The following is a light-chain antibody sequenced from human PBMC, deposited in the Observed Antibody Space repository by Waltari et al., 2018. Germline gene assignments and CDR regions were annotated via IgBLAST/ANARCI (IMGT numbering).Light chain of an antibody. CDR2: QAF. V-gene: IGKV1-5*03. J-gene: IGKJ1*01. CDR1: QSIRRW. Sequence: DIQMTQSPSTLSASVGDRVTITCRASQSIRRWLAWYQQKPGKAPKLLVYQAFSLESGVPSRFSGSGSGTEFTLTINSLQPDDFASYYCQQYDSSPWTFGQGTKVEVK. CDR3: QQYDSSPWT.